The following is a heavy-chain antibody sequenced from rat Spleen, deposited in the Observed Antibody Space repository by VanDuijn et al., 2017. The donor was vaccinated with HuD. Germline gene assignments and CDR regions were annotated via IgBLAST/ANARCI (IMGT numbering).Heavy chain of an antibody. CDR1: GFSLPSYN. CDR3: ARDWYYSSGDVMDA. V-gene: IGHV2-41*01. J-gene: IGHJ2*01. Sequence: QVQLKESGPGLVQPSQTLSLTCTVAGFSLPSYNVHWVRQPPGKGLEWMGVIWNTGGQRYNSALKSRLSISKDTSKSQVFLKMNSLQTEDTATYYCARDWYYSSGDVMDAWGQGVMVTVSS. CDR2: IWNTGGQ. D-gene: IGHD1-2*01.